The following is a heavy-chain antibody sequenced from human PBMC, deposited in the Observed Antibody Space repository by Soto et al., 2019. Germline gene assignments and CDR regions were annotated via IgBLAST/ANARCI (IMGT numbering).Heavy chain of an antibody. D-gene: IGHD2-8*01. Sequence: GGSLRRSCAASCFIFSDHYMDCVRQAPWKGLEWVVRARNKVNSYITDHAASVRGRFTISRDDSRDSLYLQMNSLKTEDTAVYYCARLMVTSFEYWGQGTMVTLSS. J-gene: IGHJ4*02. V-gene: IGHV3-72*01. CDR1: CFIFSDHY. CDR2: ARNKVNSYIT. CDR3: ARLMVTSFEY.